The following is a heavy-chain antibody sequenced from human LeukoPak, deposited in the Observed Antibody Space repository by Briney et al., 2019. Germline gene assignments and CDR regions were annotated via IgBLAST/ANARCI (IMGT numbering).Heavy chain of an antibody. CDR3: ARFVAVAGTGSPHN. Sequence: GGSLRLSCAASGFTFSSYSMNWVRQAPGKGLEWVSSISSSSSYIYYADSVKGRFTISRDNAKNSLYLQVNSLRAEDTAVYYCARFVAVAGTGSPHNWGQGTLVTVSS. J-gene: IGHJ4*02. D-gene: IGHD6-19*01. CDR2: ISSSSSYI. V-gene: IGHV3-21*01. CDR1: GFTFSSYS.